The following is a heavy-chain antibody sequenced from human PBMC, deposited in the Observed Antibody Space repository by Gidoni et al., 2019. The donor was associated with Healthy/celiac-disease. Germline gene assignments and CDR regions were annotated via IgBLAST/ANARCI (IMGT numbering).Heavy chain of an antibody. CDR2: IYYSGST. V-gene: IGHV4-59*01. CDR1: GGSISSYY. CDR3: ARDLRYYDSSGYYSPGFRWFDP. J-gene: IGHJ5*02. D-gene: IGHD3-22*01. Sequence: QVQLQESGPGLVKPSETLSLTCTVSGGSISSYYWSWIRQPPGKGLEWIGYIYYSGSTNYNPSLKSRVTISVDTSKNQFSLKLSSVTAADTAVYYCARDLRYYDSSGYYSPGFRWFDPWGQGTLVTVSS.